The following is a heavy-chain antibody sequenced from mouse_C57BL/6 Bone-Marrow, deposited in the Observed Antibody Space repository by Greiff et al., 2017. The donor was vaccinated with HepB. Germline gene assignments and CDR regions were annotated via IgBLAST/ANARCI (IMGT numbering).Heavy chain of an antibody. CDR1: GYTFTSYW. J-gene: IGHJ1*03. V-gene: IGHV1-64*01. CDR2: IHPNSGST. CDR3: APYYYGSSHWYFDV. Sequence: VQLQQPGAELVKPGASVKLSCKASGYTFTSYWMHWVKQRPGQGLEWIGMIHPNSGSTNYNEKFKSKATLTVDKSSSTAYMQLSSLTSDDSAVYYCAPYYYGSSHWYFDVWGTGTTVTVSS. D-gene: IGHD1-1*01.